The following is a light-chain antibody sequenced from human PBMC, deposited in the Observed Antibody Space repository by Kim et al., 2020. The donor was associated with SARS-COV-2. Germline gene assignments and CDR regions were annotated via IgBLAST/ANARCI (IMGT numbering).Light chain of an antibody. CDR2: DVS. CDR3: CSYAGSYTRV. V-gene: IGLV2-11*01. CDR1: SSDVGGYNY. J-gene: IGLJ3*02. Sequence: QSALTQPRSVSGSPGQSVTISCTGTSSDVGGYNYVSWYQQHPGKAPKFMIYDVSKRPSGVPDRFSGSKSGNTASLTISGLQAEDEADYYCCSYAGSYTRVFGGGTQRTVL.